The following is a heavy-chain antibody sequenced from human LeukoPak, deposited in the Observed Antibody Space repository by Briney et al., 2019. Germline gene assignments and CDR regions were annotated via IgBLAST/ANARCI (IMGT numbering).Heavy chain of an antibody. D-gene: IGHD3-10*01. V-gene: IGHV4-34*01. CDR3: AVLRSPPDY. CDR1: GGSFSGYY. J-gene: IGHJ4*02. CDR2: INHSGST. Sequence: PSETLSLTCAVYGGSFSGYYWSWIRQPPGKGLEWIGEINHSGSTNYNPSFKSRVTISVDTSKNQFSLKLSSVTAADTAVYYCAVLRSPPDYWGQGTLVTVSS.